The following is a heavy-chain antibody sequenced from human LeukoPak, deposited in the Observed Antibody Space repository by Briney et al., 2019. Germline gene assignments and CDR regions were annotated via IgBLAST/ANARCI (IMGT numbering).Heavy chain of an antibody. CDR1: GYSFTGYW. Sequence: GESLKISCKGSGYSFTGYWIGWVRQMPGKGLEWMGVIYPGDSDTKYSPSFQAQVTISADRSISTAYLQWSSPTASDTAIYYCARLANNNYASGSLSSFKFWGQGTLVTVSS. V-gene: IGHV5-51*01. CDR2: IYPGDSDT. CDR3: ARLANNNYASGSLSSFKF. D-gene: IGHD3-10*01. J-gene: IGHJ4*02.